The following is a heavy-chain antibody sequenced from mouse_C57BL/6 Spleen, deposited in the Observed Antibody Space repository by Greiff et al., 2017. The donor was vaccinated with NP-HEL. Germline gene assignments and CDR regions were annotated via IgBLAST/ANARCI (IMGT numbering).Heavy chain of an antibody. Sequence: EVQLQQSGPELVKPGASVKISCKASGYTFTDYYMNWVKQSHGKSLEWIGDINPNNGGTSYNQKFKGRATLTVDKSSSTAYMELRSLTSEDSAVYYCARPLIYYGYDVAWFAYWGQGTLVTVSA. CDR1: GYTFTDYY. D-gene: IGHD2-2*01. V-gene: IGHV1-26*01. J-gene: IGHJ3*01. CDR3: ARPLIYYGYDVAWFAY. CDR2: INPNNGGT.